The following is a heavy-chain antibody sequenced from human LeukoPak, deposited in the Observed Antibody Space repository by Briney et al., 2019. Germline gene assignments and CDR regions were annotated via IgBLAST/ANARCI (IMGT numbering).Heavy chain of an antibody. CDR2: IYYSGST. V-gene: IGHV4-59*01. J-gene: IGHJ4*02. D-gene: IGHD3-10*01. Sequence: SETLSLTCTVSGGPISSYYWSWIRQPPGKGLEWIGYIYYSGSTNYNPSLKSRVTISVDTSKNQFSLKLSSVTAADTAVYYCARTNLWFGEFVASSFDYWGQGTLVTVSS. CDR3: ARTNLWFGEFVASSFDY. CDR1: GGPISSYY.